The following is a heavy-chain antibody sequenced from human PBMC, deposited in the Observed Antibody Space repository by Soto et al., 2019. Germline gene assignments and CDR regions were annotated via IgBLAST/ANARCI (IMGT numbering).Heavy chain of an antibody. CDR2: IYHSGST. D-gene: IGHD5-12*01. J-gene: IGHJ5*02. CDR1: GGSISSGGYS. Sequence: PSETLSLTCAVSGGSISSGGYSWSWIRQPPGKGLEWIGYIYHSGSTYYNPSLKSRVTISVDRSKNQFSLKLSSVTAADTAVYYCARYSGYDRNWFDPWGQGTLVTVSS. V-gene: IGHV4-30-2*01. CDR3: ARYSGYDRNWFDP.